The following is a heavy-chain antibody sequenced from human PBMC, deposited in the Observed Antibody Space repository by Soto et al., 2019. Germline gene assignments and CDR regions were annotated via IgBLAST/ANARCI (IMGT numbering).Heavy chain of an antibody. CDR1: GYTFITYD. Sequence: EASVKVSCKASGYTFITYDINWVRQATGQGLEWMGWMNPSNGNAGYAQKFQGRLTMTRNTSISTAYMELSSLRSEDTAVYYCARPTRRYYYDSSGYYYHVGYFDYWGQGTLVTVSS. CDR3: ARPTRRYYYDSSGYYYHVGYFDY. V-gene: IGHV1-8*01. J-gene: IGHJ4*02. CDR2: MNPSNGNA. D-gene: IGHD3-22*01.